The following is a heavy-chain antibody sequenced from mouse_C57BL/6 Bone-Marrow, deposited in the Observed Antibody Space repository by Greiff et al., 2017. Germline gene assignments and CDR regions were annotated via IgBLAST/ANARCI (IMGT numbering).Heavy chain of an antibody. CDR1: GYTFTSYW. Sequence: VQLQQPGAELVKPGASVKMSCKASGYTFTSYWITWVKQRPGQGLGWIGDIYPTSGRTNYNENFKSKAILTVDTSSNTAYMQLSSLTSEASAVFYCARSGPLGRSFDYWGQGTTLTVSS. CDR2: IYPTSGRT. D-gene: IGHD4-1*01. CDR3: ARSGPLGRSFDY. J-gene: IGHJ2*01. V-gene: IGHV1-55*01.